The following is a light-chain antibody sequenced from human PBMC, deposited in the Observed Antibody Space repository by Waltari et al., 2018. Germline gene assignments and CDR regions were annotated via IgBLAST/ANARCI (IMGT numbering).Light chain of an antibody. V-gene: IGKV2-30*02. J-gene: IGKJ4*01. CDR3: MQGTHWPLT. Sequence: DVVLTQSPLSLLGTLGQPASISCKSSQSLLQFDGVTYLNWFQQRPGQCPRRLIYKISKRDSAVPGRFTGRGSCTDVTLKISRVEAEDVGVYYCMQGTHWPLTFGGGTTLEIK. CDR1: QSLLQFDGVTY. CDR2: KIS.